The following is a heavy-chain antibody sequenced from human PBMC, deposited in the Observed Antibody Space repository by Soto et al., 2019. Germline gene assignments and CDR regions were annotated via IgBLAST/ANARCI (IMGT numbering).Heavy chain of an antibody. J-gene: IGHJ3*02. D-gene: IGHD3-16*02. CDR2: IWYDGSNK. CDR3: ARDQLTYDYIWGSYPQDAFDI. CDR1: GFTFSSYG. Sequence: GGSLRLSCAASGFTFSSYGMHWVRQAPGKGLEWVAVIWYDGSNKYYADSVKGRFTISRDNSKNTLYLQMNSLRAEDTAVYYCARDQLTYDYIWGSYPQDAFDIWGQGTMVTVSS. V-gene: IGHV3-33*01.